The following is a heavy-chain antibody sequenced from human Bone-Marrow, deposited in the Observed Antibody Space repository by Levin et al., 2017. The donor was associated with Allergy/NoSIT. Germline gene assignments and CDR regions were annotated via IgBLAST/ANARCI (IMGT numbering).Heavy chain of an antibody. CDR2: ISGTGRHI. Sequence: GESLKISCAASGFNFASYGMNWVRQAPGKGLEWVSSISGTGRHIYLADSLKGRFTISRDNSKNSLSLQMNNLRVEDTAVFYCAKDEGPFSSSFAFDCWGQGALVTVSS. J-gene: IGHJ4*02. CDR3: AKDEGPFSSSFAFDC. CDR1: GFNFASYG. V-gene: IGHV3-21*01. D-gene: IGHD2-2*01.